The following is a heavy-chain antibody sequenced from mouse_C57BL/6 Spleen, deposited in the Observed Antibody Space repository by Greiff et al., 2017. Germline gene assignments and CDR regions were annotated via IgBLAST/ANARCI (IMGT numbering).Heavy chain of an antibody. Sequence: EVQVVESGPELVKPGASVKISCKASGYSFTDYNMNWVKQSNGKSLEWIGVINPNYGTTSYNQKFKGKATLTVDQSSSTAYMQLNSLTSEDSAVYYCARKGTTVVEYWYFDVGGTGTTVTVSS. CDR2: INPNYGTT. D-gene: IGHD1-1*01. CDR3: ARKGTTVVEYWYFDV. V-gene: IGHV1-39*01. CDR1: GYSFTDYN. J-gene: IGHJ1*03.